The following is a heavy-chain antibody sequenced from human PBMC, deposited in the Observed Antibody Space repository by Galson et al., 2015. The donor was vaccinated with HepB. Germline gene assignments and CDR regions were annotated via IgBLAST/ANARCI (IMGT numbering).Heavy chain of an antibody. CDR2: IRGGGARI. CDR3: AKEGGGMVVAIRRYFDY. CDR1: GFTFSNYA. D-gene: IGHD6-19*01. V-gene: IGHV3-23*01. J-gene: IGHJ4*02. Sequence: SLRLSCAASGFTFSNYAMSWVRQAPGKGLEWVSVIRGGGARIYYADSVKGQFTISRDNSKNALYLQMNSLRTEDTAVYYCAKEGGGMVVAIRRYFDYWGQGTLVTVSS.